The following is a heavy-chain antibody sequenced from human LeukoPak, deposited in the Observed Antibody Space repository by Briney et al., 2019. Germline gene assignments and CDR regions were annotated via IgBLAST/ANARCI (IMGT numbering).Heavy chain of an antibody. V-gene: IGHV1-18*01. CDR1: GYTFSIYG. CDR2: ISPYNGKT. D-gene: IGHD6-19*01. J-gene: IGHJ4*02. Sequence: GASVEVSCKASGYTFSIYGISWVRQAPGQGLEWMGWISPYNGKTNSAQKVQGRVTMTTDTSTSTAYMELRSLRSDDTAVYYCARVEKIAVGGRDYFDYWGQGTLVTVSS. CDR3: ARVEKIAVGGRDYFDY.